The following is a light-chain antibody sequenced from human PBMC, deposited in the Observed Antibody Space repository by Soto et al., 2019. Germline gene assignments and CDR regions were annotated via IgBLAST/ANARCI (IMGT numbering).Light chain of an antibody. CDR1: SSNIGNNA. Sequence: QSVLTQPPSVSEAPRQRVTLSCSGSSSNIGNNAVNWYQQLPGKAPKLLIYYDDLLPSGVSDRFSGSKSGTSASLAISGLQCEDEADYYCAAWDDSLNGGVFGGGTKLTVL. CDR3: AAWDDSLNGGV. V-gene: IGLV1-36*01. J-gene: IGLJ2*01. CDR2: YDD.